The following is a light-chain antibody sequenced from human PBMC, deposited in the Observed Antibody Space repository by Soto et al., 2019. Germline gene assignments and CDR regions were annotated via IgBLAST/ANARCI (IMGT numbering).Light chain of an antibody. V-gene: IGKV3-11*01. CDR3: QQCFAWPGT. CDR2: DAS. J-gene: IGKJ2*01. Sequence: IVLTQSPATLSLAPGERATLSCRASQSVSSYIAWYQQKPGQAPRLLFYDASNRATGIPARFSCSGSGTDFTLSISSLETEDSAFYYCQQCFAWPGTFGQGTKLEIK. CDR1: QSVSSY.